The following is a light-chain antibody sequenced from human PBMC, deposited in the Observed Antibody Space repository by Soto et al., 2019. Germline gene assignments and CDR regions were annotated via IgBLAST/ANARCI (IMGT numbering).Light chain of an antibody. CDR2: EVS. CDR3: CSYAGSRV. Sequence: QSALTQPASVSGSPGQSITIPCTGTSSDVGSYNLVSWYQQHPGKAPKLMIYEVSKRPSGVSNRFSGSKSGNTASLTISVLQAEDEADYYCCSYAGSRVFGGGTKLTVL. J-gene: IGLJ3*02. V-gene: IGLV2-23*02. CDR1: SSDVGSYNL.